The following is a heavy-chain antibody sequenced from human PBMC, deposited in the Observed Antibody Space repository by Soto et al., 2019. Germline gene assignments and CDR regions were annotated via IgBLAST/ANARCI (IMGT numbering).Heavy chain of an antibody. D-gene: IGHD3-9*01. CDR3: ARDGLTVQYAFDL. Sequence: ASVKVSCKASGYIFTDYFIHWVRQAPGQGLEWMGWINTNRGDTKFAPRFQGRVTMTGNTSTSTAYMELTSLRPDDTAVYFCARDGLTVQYAFDLWCQGTMVTVSS. CDR1: GYIFTDYF. J-gene: IGHJ3*01. V-gene: IGHV1-2*02. CDR2: INTNRGDT.